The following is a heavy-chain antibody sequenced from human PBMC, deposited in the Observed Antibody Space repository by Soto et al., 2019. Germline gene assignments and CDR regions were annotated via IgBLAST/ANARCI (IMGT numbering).Heavy chain of an antibody. CDR3: ARDFGAEDHFDH. CDR2: INHSGST. CDR1: GGSFSGYY. D-gene: IGHD4-17*01. Sequence: SETLSLTCAVYGGSFSGYYWSWIRQPPGKGLEWIGEINHSGSTNYNPSLKSRVTISLDTSQNQFSLKLTSVTVADTAVYYCARDFGAEDHFDHWGQGSLVTVSS. J-gene: IGHJ4*02. V-gene: IGHV4-34*01.